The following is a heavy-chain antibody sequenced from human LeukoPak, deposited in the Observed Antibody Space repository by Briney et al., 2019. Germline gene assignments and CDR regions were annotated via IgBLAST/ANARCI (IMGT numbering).Heavy chain of an antibody. J-gene: IGHJ4*02. Sequence: PSETLSLTCTVSGGSISSGDYYWSWIRQPPGKGLEWIGYIYYSGSTYYNPSLKSRVTISVDTSKNQFSLKLSSVTAADTAVYYCARGVDIAMGVGYWGQGTLVTVSS. CDR3: ARGVDIAMGVGY. CDR2: IYYSGST. CDR1: GGSISSGDYY. V-gene: IGHV4-30-4*08. D-gene: IGHD5-18*01.